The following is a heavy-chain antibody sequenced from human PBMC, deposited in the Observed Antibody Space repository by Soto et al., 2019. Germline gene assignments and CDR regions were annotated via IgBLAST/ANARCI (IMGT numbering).Heavy chain of an antibody. V-gene: IGHV1-8*01. D-gene: IGHD2-15*01. J-gene: IGHJ3*02. Sequence: ASVKVSCKASGHTFTSYDINWVRQATGQGLEWMGWMNPNSGNTGYAQKFQGRVTMTRNTSISTAYMELSSLRSEDTAVYYCATLGYCSGGSCSDAFDIWGQGTMVTVSS. CDR2: MNPNSGNT. CDR1: GHTFTSYD. CDR3: ATLGYCSGGSCSDAFDI.